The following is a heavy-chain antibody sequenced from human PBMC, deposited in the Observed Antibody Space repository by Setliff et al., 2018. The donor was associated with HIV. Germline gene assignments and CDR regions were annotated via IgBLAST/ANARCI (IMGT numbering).Heavy chain of an antibody. V-gene: IGHV1-58*01. Sequence: GASVKVSCKASGFTFTNSAVQWVRQARGQRLEWIGWIVVGSSNTNYAQKFQERVTITRDMSTSRAYMESSGLRTEDTAVYYCAADPQTGTTSYDAFDIWGQGTVVTVSS. CDR1: GFTFTNSA. J-gene: IGHJ3*02. CDR3: AADPQTGTTSYDAFDI. CDR2: IVVGSSNT. D-gene: IGHD1-7*01.